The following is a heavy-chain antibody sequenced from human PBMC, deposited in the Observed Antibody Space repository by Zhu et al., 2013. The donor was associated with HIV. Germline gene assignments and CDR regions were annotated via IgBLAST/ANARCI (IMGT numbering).Heavy chain of an antibody. CDR3: ARGLGSSGTYYSRESSDH. CDR1: LQVHAYY. V-gene: IGHV1-2*02. CDR2: SILTMAGT. D-gene: IGHD3-10*01. J-gene: IGHJ4*02. Sequence: SGTEMKRPGAVSESLLQASWLQVHAYYIHWVRQALEKGLSGWDTSILTMAGTNYAQKFQGRATMTRDTSITTAYMELSRLRPDDTAVYYCARGLGSSGTYYSRESSDHWGQGTLVIVSS.